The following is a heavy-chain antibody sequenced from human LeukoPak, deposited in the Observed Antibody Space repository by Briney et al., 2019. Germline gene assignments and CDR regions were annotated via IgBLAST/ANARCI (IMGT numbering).Heavy chain of an antibody. CDR3: ARVLAVATRERPFDI. Sequence: SETLSLTCTVSGGSISSGGYYWSWIRQPPGKGLEWIGYVYHSGSTYYNPSLKSRVTISVDRSKNQFSLKLSSVTAADTAVYYCARVLAVATRERPFDIWGQGTMVTVSS. D-gene: IGHD6-19*01. V-gene: IGHV4-30-2*01. CDR2: VYHSGST. J-gene: IGHJ3*02. CDR1: GGSISSGGYY.